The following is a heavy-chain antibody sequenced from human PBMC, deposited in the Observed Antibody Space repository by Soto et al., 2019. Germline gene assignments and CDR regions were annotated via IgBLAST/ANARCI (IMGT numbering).Heavy chain of an antibody. J-gene: IGHJ4*02. Sequence: SETLSLTCTVSSGSISSHYWSWIRQPAGKGLEWIGRIYTSGTTNYNPSLKSRVTMSVDTSQNQFSLKLSSVTAADTAMYYCARGFGSSWYYFDYWGQGTLVTVSS. V-gene: IGHV4-4*07. CDR3: ARGFGSSWYYFDY. CDR1: SGSISSHY. CDR2: IYTSGTT. D-gene: IGHD6-13*01.